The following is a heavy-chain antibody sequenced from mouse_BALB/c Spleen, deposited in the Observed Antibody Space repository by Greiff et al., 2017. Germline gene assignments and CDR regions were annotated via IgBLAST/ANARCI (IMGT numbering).Heavy chain of an antibody. CDR1: GFSLTSYG. D-gene: IGHD1-1*01. CDR3: TRDIITTVVAKDAVDY. V-gene: IGHV2-9*02. J-gene: IGHJ4*01. Sequence: QVQLQESGPGLVAPSQSLSITCTVSGFSLTSYGVHWVRQPPGKGLEWLGVIWAGGSTNYNSALMSRLSISKDNSKSQVFLKMNSLQTDDTAMYCCTRDIITTVVAKDAVDYWGQGTSVTVSS. CDR2: IWAGGST.